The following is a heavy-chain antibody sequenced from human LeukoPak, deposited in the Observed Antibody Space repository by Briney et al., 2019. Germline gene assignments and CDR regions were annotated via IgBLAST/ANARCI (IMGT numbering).Heavy chain of an antibody. Sequence: SETLSLTCTVSGYSISSGYYWGWIRQPPGKGLEWIGSIYHSGSAYYNPSLKSRVTISEDTSKNQFSLKLNSVTAADTAVYYCARGGMATIERPLDYWGQGTLVTVSS. CDR1: GYSISSGYY. V-gene: IGHV4-38-2*02. CDR3: ARGGMATIERPLDY. J-gene: IGHJ4*02. CDR2: IYHSGSA. D-gene: IGHD5-24*01.